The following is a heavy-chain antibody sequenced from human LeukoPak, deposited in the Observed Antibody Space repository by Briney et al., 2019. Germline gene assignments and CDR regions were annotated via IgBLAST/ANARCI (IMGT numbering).Heavy chain of an antibody. CDR1: GYTLTAHY. J-gene: IGHJ4*02. CDR3: ARGKYYYGSGSPLDY. Sequence: ASVKVSCKASGYTLTAHYMHWVRQAPGQGLEWMGWINPNSGGTNYAQKFQGRGTMTRDTSISTAYMDLRRLRSDDTAVYYCARGKYYYGSGSPLDYWGQGTLVTVSS. D-gene: IGHD3-10*01. V-gene: IGHV1-2*02. CDR2: INPNSGGT.